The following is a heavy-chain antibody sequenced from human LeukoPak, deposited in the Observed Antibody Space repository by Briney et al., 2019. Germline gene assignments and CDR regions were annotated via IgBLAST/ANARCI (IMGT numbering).Heavy chain of an antibody. CDR1: GGTFSSYA. Sequence: ASVKVSCKASGGTFSSYAISWVRQGPGQGLERMGRIIPIFGTANYAQKFQGRVTITTDESTSTAYMELSSLRSEDTAVYYCASHSSSWRYYFDYWGQGTLVTVSS. D-gene: IGHD6-13*01. CDR3: ASHSSSWRYYFDY. V-gene: IGHV1-69*05. CDR2: IIPIFGTA. J-gene: IGHJ4*02.